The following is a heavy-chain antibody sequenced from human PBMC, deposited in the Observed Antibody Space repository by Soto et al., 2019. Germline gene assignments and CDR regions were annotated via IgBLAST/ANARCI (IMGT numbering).Heavy chain of an antibody. J-gene: IGHJ6*02. D-gene: IGHD6-13*01. Sequence: PSETLSLACTVSGGCISNYYLSWIRQPPGKGLEWIVYIYYSGTTNYNPSLKSRVTISVDTSKNQFSMKLSSVTAAHTAVYYCARTGIERYYYGVDVWGLGTTVTVSS. CDR1: GGCISNYY. V-gene: IGHV4-59*01. CDR3: ARTGIERYYYGVDV. CDR2: IYYSGTT.